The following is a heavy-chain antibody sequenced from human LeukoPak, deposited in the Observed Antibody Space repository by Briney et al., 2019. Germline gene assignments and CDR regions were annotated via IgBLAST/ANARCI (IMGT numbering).Heavy chain of an antibody. J-gene: IGHJ4*02. Sequence: PSETLSLTCTVSGGSISSSSYYWGWIRQPPGKGLEWIGSIYYSGSTYYNPSLKSRVTISVDTSKNQFSLKLSSVTAADTAVYYCAKRSPFSIDHWGQGTLVTVSS. D-gene: IGHD2/OR15-2a*01. CDR3: AKRSPFSIDH. CDR2: IYYSGST. CDR1: GGSISSSSYY. V-gene: IGHV4-39*01.